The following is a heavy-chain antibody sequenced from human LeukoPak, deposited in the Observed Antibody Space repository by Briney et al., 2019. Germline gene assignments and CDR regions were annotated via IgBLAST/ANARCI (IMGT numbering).Heavy chain of an antibody. CDR1: GYTFTSYA. J-gene: IGHJ4*02. CDR2: ITPSGGT. V-gene: IGHV1-2*02. D-gene: IGHD5-24*01. Sequence: ASVKVSCKASGYTFTSYAMHWGRQAPGPGLEWLGWITPSGGTNYPQKFQGRVAITRDTSITTAYMDLSRLTSDDTAVYYCARDRYGDGFAHFDYWGQGALVTVSS. CDR3: ARDRYGDGFAHFDY.